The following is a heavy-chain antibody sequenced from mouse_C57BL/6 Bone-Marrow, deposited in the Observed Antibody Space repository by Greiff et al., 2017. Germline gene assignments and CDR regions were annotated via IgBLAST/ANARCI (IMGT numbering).Heavy chain of an antibody. CDR1: GYTFTDYY. J-gene: IGHJ2*01. D-gene: IGHD2-5*01. V-gene: IGHV1-19*01. CDR3: ARYYSNFPDFDY. Sequence: EVKLMESGPVLVKPGASVKMSCKASGYTFTDYYMNWVKQSHGKSLEWIGVINPYNGGTSYNQKFKGKATLTVDKSSSTAYMELNSLTSEDSAVYYCARYYSNFPDFDYWGQGTTLTVSS. CDR2: INPYNGGT.